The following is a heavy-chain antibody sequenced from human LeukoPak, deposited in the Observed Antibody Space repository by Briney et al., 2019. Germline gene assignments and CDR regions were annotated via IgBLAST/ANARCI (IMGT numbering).Heavy chain of an antibody. Sequence: GGSLRLSCTASGFSFTTYAMNWVRQAPGKGLEWVSAISGSGGSTYYADSVKGRFTISRDNSKNTLYLQMNSLRAEDTAVYYCAKEDWGLYYFDYWGQGTLVTVSS. V-gene: IGHV3-23*01. CDR1: GFSFTTYA. J-gene: IGHJ4*02. CDR3: AKEDWGLYYFDY. CDR2: ISGSGGST. D-gene: IGHD7-27*01.